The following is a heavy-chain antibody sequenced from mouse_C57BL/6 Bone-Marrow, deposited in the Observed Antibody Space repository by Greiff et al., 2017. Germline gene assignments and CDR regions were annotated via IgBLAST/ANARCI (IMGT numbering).Heavy chain of an antibody. CDR2: IYPGSGST. V-gene: IGHV1-55*01. CDR3: ASWDYYFDY. CDR1: GYTFTSYW. D-gene: IGHD4-1*01. J-gene: IGHJ2*01. Sequence: LVESGAELVKPGASVKMSCKASGYTFTSYWITWVKQRPGQGLEWIGDIYPGSGSTNYNEKFKSKATLTVDTSSSTAYMQLSSLTSEDSAVYYCASWDYYFDYWGQGTTLTVSS.